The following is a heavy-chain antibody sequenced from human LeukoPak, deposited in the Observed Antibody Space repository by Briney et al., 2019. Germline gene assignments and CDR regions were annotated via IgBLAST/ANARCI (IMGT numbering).Heavy chain of an antibody. V-gene: IGHV7-4-1*02. CDR2: INTNTGNP. Sequence: GASVKVSCKASGYTFTSYAMNWVRQAPGQGLEWMGWINTNTGNPTYAQGFTGRFAFSLDTSVSTAYLQISSLKAEDTAVYYCARAVSQLLQSGGGGSLNWFDPWGQGTLVTVSS. CDR3: ARAVSQLLQSGGGGSLNWFDP. CDR1: GYTFTSYA. J-gene: IGHJ5*02. D-gene: IGHD2-15*01.